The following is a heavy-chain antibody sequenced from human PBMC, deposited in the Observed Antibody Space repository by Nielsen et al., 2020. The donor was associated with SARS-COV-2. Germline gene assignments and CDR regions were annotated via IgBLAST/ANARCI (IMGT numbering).Heavy chain of an antibody. D-gene: IGHD1-1*01. CDR3: ARISPILDSYYDAFDT. CDR2: IRSKGNNYAT. V-gene: IGHV3-73*01. CDR1: GFIFSGSA. J-gene: IGHJ3*02. Sequence: GESLKISCAASGFIFSGSAMQWVRQASGKGLEWVGRIRSKGNNYATAYAASVKGRFTISRDDSKNTAYLQMNSLKIEDTGVYYCARISPILDSYYDAFDTWGQGTMVTVSS.